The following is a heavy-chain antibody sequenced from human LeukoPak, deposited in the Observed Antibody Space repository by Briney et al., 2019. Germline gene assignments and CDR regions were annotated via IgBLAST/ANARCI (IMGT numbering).Heavy chain of an antibody. CDR1: GFTFSSYA. J-gene: IGHJ6*03. V-gene: IGHV3-23*01. CDR3: AKDRLDRWALSLRDYYYYMDV. D-gene: IGHD4-23*01. CDR2: ISGSGGST. Sequence: GGSLRLSCAASGFTFSSYAMSWVRQAPGKGLEWVSAISGSGGSTYYADSVKGRFTISRDNSKNTLYLQMNSLRAEDTAVYYCAKDRLDRWALSLRDYYYYMDVWGKGTTVTVSS.